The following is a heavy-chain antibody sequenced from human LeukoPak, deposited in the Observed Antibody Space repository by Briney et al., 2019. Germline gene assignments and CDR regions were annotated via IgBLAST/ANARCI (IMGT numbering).Heavy chain of an antibody. D-gene: IGHD3-3*01. Sequence: SQTLSLTCTVSGGSISSGGYYWSWIRQHPGKGLEWIGYIYYSGSTYYNPSLKSRVTISVDMSKNQFSLKLSSVTAADTAVYYCARGGGYYSYDFDYWGQGTLVTVSS. V-gene: IGHV4-31*03. CDR2: IYYSGST. J-gene: IGHJ4*02. CDR1: GGSISSGGYY. CDR3: ARGGGYYSYDFDY.